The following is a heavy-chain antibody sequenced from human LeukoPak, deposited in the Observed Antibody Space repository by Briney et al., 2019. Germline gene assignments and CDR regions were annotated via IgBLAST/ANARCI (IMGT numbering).Heavy chain of an antibody. CDR2: IYHSGST. CDR3: ARAYYGSGCYYAHFDY. Sequence: SETLSLTCTASGGSISSYYCSWIRQPPGKGLEWIGYIYHSGSTNYNPSLKSRVTISVDTSKNQFSLKLSSVTAADTAVYYCARAYYGSGCYYAHFDYWGQGTLVTVSS. D-gene: IGHD3-10*01. CDR1: GGSISSYY. J-gene: IGHJ4*02. V-gene: IGHV4-59*01.